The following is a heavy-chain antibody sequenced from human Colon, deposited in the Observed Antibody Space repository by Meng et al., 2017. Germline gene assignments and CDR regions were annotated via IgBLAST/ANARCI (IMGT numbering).Heavy chain of an antibody. CDR2: IYWSDEK. V-gene: IGHV2-5*01. J-gene: IGHJ5*02. D-gene: IGHD1-1*01. Sequence: TLKGSGPPPVKPHTPPPLPLTFSEFSLSTSGVGVGWIRQPPGKALEWLAVIYWSDEKRYSPTLKNRLTITKDTSKNQVVLTVTNMDTVDTATYYCAHRRGMSTTGGLFDPWGQGTLVTVSS. CDR1: EFSLSTSGVG. CDR3: AHRRGMSTTGGLFDP.